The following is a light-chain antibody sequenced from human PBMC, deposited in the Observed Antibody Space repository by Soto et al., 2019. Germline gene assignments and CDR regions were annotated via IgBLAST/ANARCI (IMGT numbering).Light chain of an antibody. J-gene: IGLJ1*01. CDR3: CSYAGSSTYV. CDR1: SSDVGTYDY. Sequence: QSALTQPPSASGSPGQSVTFSCTGTSSDVGTYDYVSWYQQYPGKAPKLLIYGVTRRPSGVSNRFSGSKSGNTASLTISGLQAEDEADYYCCSYAGSSTYVFGTGTKVTVL. CDR2: GVT. V-gene: IGLV2-23*02.